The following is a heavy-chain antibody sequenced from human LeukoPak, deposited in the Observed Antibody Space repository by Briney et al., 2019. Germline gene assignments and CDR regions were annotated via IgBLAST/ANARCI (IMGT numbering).Heavy chain of an antibody. Sequence: PGRSLRLSCAASGFTFSSYGMHWVRQAPGKGLEWVAVISYDGSNKYYADSVKGRFTISRDNSKNTLYLRMNSLRAEDTAVYYCARSPRRPAVTYFDYWGQGTLVTVSS. CDR3: ARSPRRPAVTYFDY. J-gene: IGHJ4*02. V-gene: IGHV3-30*03. CDR2: ISYDGSNK. CDR1: GFTFSSYG. D-gene: IGHD6-6*01.